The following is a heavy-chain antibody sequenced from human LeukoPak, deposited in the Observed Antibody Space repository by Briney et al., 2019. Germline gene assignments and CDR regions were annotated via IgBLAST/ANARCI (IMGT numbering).Heavy chain of an antibody. D-gene: IGHD6-13*01. V-gene: IGHV1-2*02. CDR2: INPNSGGT. CDR3: AREGQQLVNWFDP. Sequence: ASVTVSYKASGYTFTGYYIHWVRQAPGQGLERMGWINPNSGGTNYAQKFQGRVTMTRDTSISTAYMELSRLRSDDTAVYYCAREGQQLVNWFDPWGQGTLFTVSS. J-gene: IGHJ5*02. CDR1: GYTFTGYY.